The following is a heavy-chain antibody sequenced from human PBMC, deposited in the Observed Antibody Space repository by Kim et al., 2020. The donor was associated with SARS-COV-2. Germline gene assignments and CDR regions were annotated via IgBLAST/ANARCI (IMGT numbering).Heavy chain of an antibody. J-gene: IGHJ4*02. CDR3: AGGDYLDY. V-gene: IGHV3-30*01. Sequence: GSNKYYADSVKGRFTISRDNSKNTLYLQMNSLRAEDTAVYYCAGGDYLDYWGQGTLVTVSS. D-gene: IGHD3-16*01. CDR2: GSNK.